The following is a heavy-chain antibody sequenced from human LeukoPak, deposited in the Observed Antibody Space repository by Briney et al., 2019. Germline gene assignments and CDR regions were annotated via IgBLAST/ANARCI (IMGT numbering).Heavy chain of an antibody. D-gene: IGHD3-10*01. Sequence: GESLKISCQASGYSFTTYWIGWVRQMPGKGLECMGIIYPDDSDTTYSPSFQGQVTISADKSFSTAYLQWSSLKASDAAIYYCARLGGDTYYFGSASYPNWYFDLWGRGTLVTVSS. V-gene: IGHV5-51*01. CDR2: IYPDDSDT. CDR3: ARLGGDTYYFGSASYPNWYFDL. CDR1: GYSFTTYW. J-gene: IGHJ2*01.